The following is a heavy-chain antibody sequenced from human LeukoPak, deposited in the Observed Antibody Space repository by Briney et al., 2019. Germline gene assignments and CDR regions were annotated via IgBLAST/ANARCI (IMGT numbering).Heavy chain of an antibody. CDR2: IYPGDSDT. J-gene: IGHJ4*02. Sequence: GESLKISCKGSGYSFSSYWIAWVRQMPGKGLEWMGSIYPGDSDTRYSPSFQGQVTISADKSISTAYLQWSSLKASDSAMYYCARGRLQFGLFDYWGQGTLVTVSS. CDR1: GYSFSSYW. D-gene: IGHD5-24*01. CDR3: ARGRLQFGLFDY. V-gene: IGHV5-51*01.